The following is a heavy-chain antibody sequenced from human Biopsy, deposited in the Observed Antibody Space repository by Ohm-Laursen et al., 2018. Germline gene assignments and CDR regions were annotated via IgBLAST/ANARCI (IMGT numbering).Heavy chain of an antibody. CDR2: ISGYNGNT. CDR3: ARIAAAGRDDY. D-gene: IGHD6-25*01. CDR1: GYKFTSYG. V-gene: IGHV1-18*01. Sequence: ASVKVSCKSSGYKFTSYGMSWVRQAPGQGFEWMGRISGYNGNTNYAQKFQGRITMTIDAATSTGYMDLRSLKSDDTAVYYCARIAAAGRDDYWGQGTLVTVSS. J-gene: IGHJ4*02.